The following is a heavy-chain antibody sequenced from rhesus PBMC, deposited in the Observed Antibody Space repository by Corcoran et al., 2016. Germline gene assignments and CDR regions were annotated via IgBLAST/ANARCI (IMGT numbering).Heavy chain of an antibody. V-gene: IGHV1-200*01. J-gene: IGHJ4*01. D-gene: IGHD1-20*01. Sequence: QVQLVQSGAEVKKPGTSVKLSCKASGYTFTSYYLNLVRQAPGQVLEWMGWINPSSGNTGYAQKFQGRVTMTRDTSTSTAYMELNSLRSEDTAVYYCARRYSWNNGYFDYWGQGVLVTVSS. CDR2: INPSSGNT. CDR1: GYTFTSYY. CDR3: ARRYSWNNGYFDY.